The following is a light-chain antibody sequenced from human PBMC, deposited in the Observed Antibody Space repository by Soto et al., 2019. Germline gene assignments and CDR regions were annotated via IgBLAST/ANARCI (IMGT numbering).Light chain of an antibody. CDR3: QQYGSSTGLT. CDR2: GAS. CDR1: QNVTTFY. Sequence: DIVLTQSPGTLSLSPGQRATLSCRASQNVTTFYLAWYQQRPGQAPSLVIYGASSRATGIPDRFSGSGSGTDFTLPINRLEPEDFGMYYCQQYGSSTGLTFGGGTKVEI. V-gene: IGKV3-20*01. J-gene: IGKJ4*01.